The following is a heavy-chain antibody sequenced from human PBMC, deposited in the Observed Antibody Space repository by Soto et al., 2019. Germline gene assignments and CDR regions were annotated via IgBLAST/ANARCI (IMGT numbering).Heavy chain of an antibody. CDR3: ARPLWRNDYNGGYFDL. J-gene: IGHJ2*01. D-gene: IGHD4-4*01. CDR2: ISYDGSNK. V-gene: IGHV3-30-3*01. CDR1: GFTFSSYA. Sequence: QVQLVESGGGVVQPGRSLRLSCAASGFTFSSYAMHWVRQAPGKGLEWVAVISYDGSNKYYADSVKGRFTISRDNSKNTLYLQMNSRRAEDTAVYYCARPLWRNDYNGGYFDLWGRGTLGTVSS.